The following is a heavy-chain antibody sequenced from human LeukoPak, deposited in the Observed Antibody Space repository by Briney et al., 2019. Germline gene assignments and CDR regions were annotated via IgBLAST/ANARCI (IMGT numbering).Heavy chain of an antibody. CDR1: GFTFGDYA. CDR2: IRSKAYGGTT. J-gene: IGHJ4*02. D-gene: IGHD2-15*01. CDR3: TTETLRRVY. Sequence: PGRSLRLSCTASGFTFGDYAMSWFRQAPGKGLEWVGFIRSKAYGGTTEYAASVKGRFTISRDDSKNTLYLQMNSLKTEDTAVYYCTTETLRRVYWGQGTLVTVSS. V-gene: IGHV3-49*03.